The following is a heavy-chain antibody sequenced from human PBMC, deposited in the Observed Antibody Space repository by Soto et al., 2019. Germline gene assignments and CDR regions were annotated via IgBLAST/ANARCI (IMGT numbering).Heavy chain of an antibody. CDR3: ARDPSSRGGGYYYYGMDV. Sequence: SETLSLTCTVSGGSISSYYWSWIRQPPGKGLEWIGYIYYSGSTNYNPSLKSRVTISVDTSKNQFSLKLSSVTAADTAVHYCARDPSSRGGGYYYYGMDVWGQGTTVTVSS. CDR2: IYYSGST. V-gene: IGHV4-59*01. D-gene: IGHD3-16*01. J-gene: IGHJ6*02. CDR1: GGSISSYY.